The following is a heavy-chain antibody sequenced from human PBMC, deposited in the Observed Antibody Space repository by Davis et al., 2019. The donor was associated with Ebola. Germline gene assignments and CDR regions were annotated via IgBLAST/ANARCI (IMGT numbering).Heavy chain of an antibody. Sequence: ASVKVSCKSSGYTFSNYGITWVRQAPGQGLEWMGWITPYNGNTNYAQMVQDRVSMTTDISTSTVYMELRSLRSDDTAVYYCAREGYRGIAAADMAGYNYHGLDVWGQGTTVTVSS. CDR1: GYTFSNYG. V-gene: IGHV1-18*04. J-gene: IGHJ6*02. D-gene: IGHD6-13*01. CDR3: AREGYRGIAAADMAGYNYHGLDV. CDR2: ITPYNGNT.